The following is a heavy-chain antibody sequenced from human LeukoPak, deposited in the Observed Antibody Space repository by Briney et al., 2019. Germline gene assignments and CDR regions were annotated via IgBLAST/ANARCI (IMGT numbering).Heavy chain of an antibody. CDR3: ARDGFTIFGVGNNYYYYYMDV. D-gene: IGHD3-3*01. CDR2: ISYDGSNK. CDR1: GFTFSSYG. Sequence: GGSLRLSCAASGFTFSSYGMHWVRQAPGKGLEWVAVISYDGSNKYYVDSVKGRFTISRDNSKNTLYLQMNSPRAEDTAVYYCARDGFTIFGVGNNYYYYYMDVWGKGTTVTVSS. V-gene: IGHV3-30*03. J-gene: IGHJ6*03.